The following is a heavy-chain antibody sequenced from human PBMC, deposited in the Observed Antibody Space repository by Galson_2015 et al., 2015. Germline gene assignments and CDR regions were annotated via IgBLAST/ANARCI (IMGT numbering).Heavy chain of an antibody. Sequence: SLRLSCAASGFTFSSYAMHWVRQAPGKGLEWVAVISYDGSNKYYADSVKGRFTISGDNSKNTLYLQMNSLRAEDTAVYYCARAEYSSSFYYYYYMDVWGKGTTVTVSS. CDR2: ISYDGSNK. CDR3: ARAEYSSSFYYYYYMDV. J-gene: IGHJ6*03. CDR1: GFTFSSYA. D-gene: IGHD6-6*01. V-gene: IGHV3-30-3*01.